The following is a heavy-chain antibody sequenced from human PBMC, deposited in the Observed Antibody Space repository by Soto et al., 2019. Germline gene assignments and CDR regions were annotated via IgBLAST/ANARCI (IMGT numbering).Heavy chain of an antibody. J-gene: IGHJ3*02. CDR2: ISAYNGNT. D-gene: IGHD6-13*01. V-gene: IGHV1-18*01. CDR1: GYTFTSHG. CDR3: ASRTAAADDAFDI. Sequence: ASVKVSCKASGYTFTSHGISWVRQAPGQGLEWMGWISAYNGNTNYAQKLQGRVTMTTDTSTSTAYMELRSLRSDDTAVYYSASRTAAADDAFDIWGQGTMVTVS.